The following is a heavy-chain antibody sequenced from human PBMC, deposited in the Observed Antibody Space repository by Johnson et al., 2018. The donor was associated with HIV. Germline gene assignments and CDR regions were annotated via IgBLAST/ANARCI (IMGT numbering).Heavy chain of an antibody. V-gene: IGHV3-11*04. CDR1: GFTFSDYY. Sequence: QVQLVESGGGLVKPGGSLRLSCATSGFTFSDYYMTWIRQAPGKGLEWVSYISSRSGITIYYADSVRGRFIISRDNAKNSLYLQMNSLRAEDTAVYYCARDRALSHPGGAFDIWGRGTVVTVSS. J-gene: IGHJ3*02. CDR3: ARDRALSHPGGAFDI. D-gene: IGHD2/OR15-2a*01. CDR2: ISSRSGITI.